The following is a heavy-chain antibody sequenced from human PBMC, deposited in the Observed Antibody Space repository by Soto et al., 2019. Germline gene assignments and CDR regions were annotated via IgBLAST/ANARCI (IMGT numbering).Heavy chain of an antibody. V-gene: IGHV3-9*01. J-gene: IGHJ6*02. Sequence: GGSLRLSCAASGFTFDDYAMHWVRQAPGKGLEWVSGISWNSGSIGYADSVKGRFTISRDNAKNSLYLQMNSLRAEDTALYYCAKVGTGRYYGMGVWGQGTTVTVSS. CDR2: ISWNSGSI. CDR1: GFTFDDYA. CDR3: AKVGTGRYYGMGV. D-gene: IGHD3-10*01.